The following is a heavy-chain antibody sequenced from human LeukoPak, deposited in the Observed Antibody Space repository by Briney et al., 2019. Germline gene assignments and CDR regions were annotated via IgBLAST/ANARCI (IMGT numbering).Heavy chain of an antibody. D-gene: IGHD2-15*01. CDR2: INHSGST. Sequence: SETLSLTCAVYGGSFSGYYWSWIRQPLGKGLEWIGEINHSGSTNYNPSLKSRVTISVDTSKNQFSLKLSSVTAADTAVYYCARGGDIVVVVAATGAFDIWGQGTMVTVSS. J-gene: IGHJ3*02. CDR1: GGSFSGYY. CDR3: ARGGDIVVVVAATGAFDI. V-gene: IGHV4-34*01.